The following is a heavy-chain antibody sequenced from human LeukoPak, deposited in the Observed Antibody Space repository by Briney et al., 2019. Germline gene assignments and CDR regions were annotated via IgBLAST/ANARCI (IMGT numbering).Heavy chain of an antibody. V-gene: IGHV1-69*05. CDR3: ARGLRDFWSGYYGLDY. CDR2: IIPIFGTA. J-gene: IGHJ4*02. CDR1: GGTFSSYA. Sequence: ASVKVSCKASGGTFSSYAISWVRQAPGQGLEWMGGIIPIFGTANYAQKFQGRVTITTDESTSTAYMELSSLRSEDTAVYYCARGLRDFWSGYYGLDYWGQGTLVTVSS. D-gene: IGHD3-3*01.